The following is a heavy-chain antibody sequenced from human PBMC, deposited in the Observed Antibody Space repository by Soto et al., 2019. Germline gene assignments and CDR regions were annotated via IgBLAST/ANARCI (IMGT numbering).Heavy chain of an antibody. CDR3: ARAQTLRSSSWYPVYYYYGMDV. CDR2: INHSGST. J-gene: IGHJ6*02. CDR1: GGSFSGYY. V-gene: IGHV4-34*01. D-gene: IGHD6-13*01. Sequence: PSETLSLTCAVYGGSFSGYYWSRIRQPPGKGLEWIGEINHSGSTNYNPSLKSRVTISVDTSKNQFSLKLSSVTAVDTAVYYCARAQTLRSSSWYPVYYYYGMDVWGQGTTVTVS.